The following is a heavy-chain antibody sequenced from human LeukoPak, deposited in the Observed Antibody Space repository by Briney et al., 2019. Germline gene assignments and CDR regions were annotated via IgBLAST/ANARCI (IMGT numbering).Heavy chain of an antibody. CDR1: GGSISSSSYY. D-gene: IGHD3-22*01. J-gene: IGHJ1*01. CDR2: IYYSGST. V-gene: IGHV4-39*01. Sequence: PSETLSLTCTVPGGSISSSSYYWGWIRQPPGKGLEWIGSIYYSGSTYYNPSLKSRVTISVDTSKNQFSLKLSSVTAADTAVYYCARLEDYYDSSGYYVAEYFQHWGQGTLVTVSS. CDR3: ARLEDYYDSSGYYVAEYFQH.